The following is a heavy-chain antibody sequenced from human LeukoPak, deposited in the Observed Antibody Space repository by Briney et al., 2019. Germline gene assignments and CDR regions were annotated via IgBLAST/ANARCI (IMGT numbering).Heavy chain of an antibody. CDR3: AGYCSSTSCYMSQAFDI. Sequence: GGSLRLSCAASGFTFSSYWMSWVRQAPGKGLEWVANIKDDGSEKYYVDSVKGRFTISRDNAKKSLYLQMNSLRAEDTAVYYCAGYCSSTSCYMSQAFDIWGQGTMVTVSS. D-gene: IGHD2-2*02. CDR1: GFTFSSYW. J-gene: IGHJ3*02. V-gene: IGHV3-7*01. CDR2: IKDDGSEK.